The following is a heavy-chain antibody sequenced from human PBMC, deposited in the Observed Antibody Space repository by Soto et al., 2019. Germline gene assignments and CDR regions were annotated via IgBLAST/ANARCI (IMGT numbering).Heavy chain of an antibody. D-gene: IGHD3-22*01. J-gene: IGHJ6*02. CDR2: IIPIFGTA. V-gene: IGHV1-69*01. CDR1: GGTFSSYA. Sequence: QVQLVQAGAEVKKPGSSVKVSCKASGGTFSSYAISCVRQAPGQGLEWMGGIIPIFGTANYAQKFQGRVTITADESTSTADMELSSLRSEATAVYYCARDRSDSSGEGEVVGMDVCGQGTTVTVSS. CDR3: ARDRSDSSGEGEVVGMDV.